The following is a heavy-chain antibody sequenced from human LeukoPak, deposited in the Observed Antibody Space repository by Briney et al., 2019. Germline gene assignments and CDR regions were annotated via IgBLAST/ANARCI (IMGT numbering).Heavy chain of an antibody. CDR1: GYTFTGYY. D-gene: IGHD3-3*01. Sequence: ASVKVSCKASGYTFTGYYMHWVRQAPGQGLEWMGWINPNSGGTNYAQKFQGRVTMTRDTSISTAYMELSRLRSDDTAVYYCARESASYDFWSGHDAFDIWGQGTMVTVSS. CDR2: INPNSGGT. J-gene: IGHJ3*02. CDR3: ARESASYDFWSGHDAFDI. V-gene: IGHV1-2*02.